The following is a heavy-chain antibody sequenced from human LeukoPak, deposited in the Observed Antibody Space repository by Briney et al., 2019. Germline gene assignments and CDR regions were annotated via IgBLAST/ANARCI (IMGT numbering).Heavy chain of an antibody. Sequence: GASVKVSCKASGYTFTGYYMHWVRQAPGQGLEWMGWINPNSGGTNYAQKFQGRVTMTRDTSISTAYMELSRLRSDDTAVYYCARDSSGYYYDSSGYLTRFDPWGQGTLVTVSS. V-gene: IGHV1-2*02. D-gene: IGHD3-22*01. CDR2: INPNSGGT. J-gene: IGHJ5*02. CDR1: GYTFTGYY. CDR3: ARDSSGYYYDSSGYLTRFDP.